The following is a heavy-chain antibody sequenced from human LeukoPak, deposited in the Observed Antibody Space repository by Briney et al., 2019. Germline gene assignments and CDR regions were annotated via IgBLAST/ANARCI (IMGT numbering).Heavy chain of an antibody. Sequence: PGGSLRLSCAASGFTFSSYSMNWVRQAPGKGLEWVSSISSSSSYIYYADSVKGRFTISRDNAKNSLYLQMNSLRAEDTAVYYCARGISVTPYDSSGYYYYFDYWGQGTLVTVSS. V-gene: IGHV3-21*01. D-gene: IGHD3-22*01. CDR1: GFTFSSYS. J-gene: IGHJ4*02. CDR3: ARGISVTPYDSSGYYYYFDY. CDR2: ISSSSSYI.